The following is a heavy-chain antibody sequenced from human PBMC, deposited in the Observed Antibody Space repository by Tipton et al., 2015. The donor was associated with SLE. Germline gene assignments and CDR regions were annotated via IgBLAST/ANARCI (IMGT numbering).Heavy chain of an antibody. CDR2: INEDGSET. CDR3: ARGFRADSEDLDSEDLDF. V-gene: IGHV3-7*03. J-gene: IGHJ4*02. Sequence: GSLRLSCAASGFTFSTYWMTWVRQAPGKGLEWVANINEDGSETYYVDSLKGRFTISRDNAKKSLYLQMNSLRADDTAVYFCARGFRADSEDLDSEDLDFWSQGTLVTVSS. D-gene: IGHD3-9*01. CDR1: GFTFSTYW.